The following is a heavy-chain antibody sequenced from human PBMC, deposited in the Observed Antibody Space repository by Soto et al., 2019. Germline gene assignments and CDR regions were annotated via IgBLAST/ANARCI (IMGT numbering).Heavy chain of an antibody. J-gene: IGHJ6*02. CDR3: ARGVAAAKGNYYYYYVMDV. CDR1: GGSVSSDSAA. V-gene: IGHV6-1*01. D-gene: IGHD2-15*01. CDR2: TYYRSKWYN. Sequence: SQTLSLTCAISGGSVSSDSAAWNWIRQSPLRGLEWLGRTYYRSKWYNDYAVSVKSRITINPDTSKNQFSLQLNSVTPEDTAVYYCARGVAAAKGNYYYYYVMDVWGRGTTVTVSS.